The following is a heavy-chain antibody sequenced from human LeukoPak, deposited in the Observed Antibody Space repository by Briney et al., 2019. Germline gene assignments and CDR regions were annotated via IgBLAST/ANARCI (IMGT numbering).Heavy chain of an antibody. CDR2: ISYDANNK. CDR3: ARDRPPGGSCLDY. Sequence: PGGSLRLSCAVSGFTFNTYAMHWVRQAPGKGLEWVAVISYDANNKYYANSVKGRFTISRDNSKNTFYLQMNSLGTEDTAVYYCARDRPPGGSCLDYWGQGTLVTVSS. J-gene: IGHJ4*02. CDR1: GFTFNTYA. V-gene: IGHV3-30-3*01. D-gene: IGHD2-15*01.